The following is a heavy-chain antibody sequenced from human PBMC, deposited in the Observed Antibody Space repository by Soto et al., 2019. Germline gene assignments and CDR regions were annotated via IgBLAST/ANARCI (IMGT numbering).Heavy chain of an antibody. CDR2: TSYDGSDK. D-gene: IGHD3-16*01. Sequence: QVQLVESGGGVVQPGTSLRVSCVGSGFTFRSYVIHWVRQAPGKGLEWVALTSYDGSDKYYGDSVRGRFTNSRDNSRNTVDLQIESLRLEDPALYYGAGWGRRGGLDVWGQGTLVSVSS. CDR1: GFTFRSYV. J-gene: IGHJ1*01. V-gene: IGHV3-30*19. CDR3: AGWGRRGGLDV.